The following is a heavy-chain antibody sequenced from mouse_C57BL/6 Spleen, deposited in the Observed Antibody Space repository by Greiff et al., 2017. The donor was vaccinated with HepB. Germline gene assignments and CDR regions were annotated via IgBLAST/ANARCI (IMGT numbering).Heavy chain of an antibody. D-gene: IGHD2-3*01. CDR3: AREDDGYYVGFAY. CDR1: GYSITSGYY. Sequence: DVKLQESGPGLVKPSQSLSLTCSVTGYSITSGYYWNWIRQFPGNKLEWMGYISYDGSNNYNPSLKNRISITRDTSKNQFFLKLNSVTTEDTATYYCAREDDGYYVGFAYWGQGTLVTVSA. V-gene: IGHV3-6*01. CDR2: ISYDGSN. J-gene: IGHJ3*01.